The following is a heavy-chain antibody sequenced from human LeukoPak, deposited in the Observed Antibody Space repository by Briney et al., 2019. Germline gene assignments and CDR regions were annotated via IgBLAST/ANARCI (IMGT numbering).Heavy chain of an antibody. CDR3: ARDLWFGESYNWFDP. J-gene: IGHJ5*02. CDR1: GFTFSSYA. Sequence: GGSLRLSCAASGFTFSSYAMSWVRQAPGKGLEWVAVIWYDGSNKYYADSVKGRFTISRDNSKNTLYLQMNSLRAEDTAVYYCARDLWFGESYNWFDPWGQGTLVTVSS. V-gene: IGHV3-33*08. D-gene: IGHD3-10*01. CDR2: IWYDGSNK.